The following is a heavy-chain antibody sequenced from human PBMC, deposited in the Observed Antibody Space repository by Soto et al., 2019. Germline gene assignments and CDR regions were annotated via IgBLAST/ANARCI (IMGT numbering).Heavy chain of an antibody. J-gene: IGHJ3*02. CDR3: ARDHGYYDSSGYYSGAYAFDI. V-gene: IGHV1-3*01. Sequence: ASVKVSCKASGYTFTSYAMHWVRQAPGQRLEWMGWINAGNGNTKYSQKFQGRVTITRDTSASTAYMELSSLRSEDTAVYYCARDHGYYDSSGYYSGAYAFDIWGQGTIVTVSS. D-gene: IGHD3-22*01. CDR1: GYTFTSYA. CDR2: INAGNGNT.